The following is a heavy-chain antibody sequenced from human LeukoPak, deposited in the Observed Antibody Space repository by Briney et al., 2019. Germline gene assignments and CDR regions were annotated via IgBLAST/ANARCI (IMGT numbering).Heavy chain of an antibody. D-gene: IGHD3-10*01. CDR1: GGSISSYY. V-gene: IGHV4-59*01. CDR2: IYYSGST. CDR3: ARAPHYYGSAD. J-gene: IGHJ4*02. Sequence: SETLSLTCTVSGGSISSYYWSWIRQPPGKGLEWIGYIYYSGSTNYNPSLKSRVTISVDTSKNQFSLKLSSVTAADTAVYYCARAPHYYGSADWGQGTLVTVSS.